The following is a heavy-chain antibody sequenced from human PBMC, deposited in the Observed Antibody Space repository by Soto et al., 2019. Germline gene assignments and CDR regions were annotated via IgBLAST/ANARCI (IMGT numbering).Heavy chain of an antibody. Sequence: SVKVSCKASGDTFGRNAIHWVRQAPGQGLEWMGGIIPMFPATNYAQKFKGRLTINADKSTSTAYMEMTSLRSEDTAVYYCARDGDSADYGYWGQGTLVTVSS. CDR1: GDTFGRNA. CDR3: ARDGDSADYGY. V-gene: IGHV1-69*06. J-gene: IGHJ4*02. CDR2: IIPMFPAT. D-gene: IGHD2-21*02.